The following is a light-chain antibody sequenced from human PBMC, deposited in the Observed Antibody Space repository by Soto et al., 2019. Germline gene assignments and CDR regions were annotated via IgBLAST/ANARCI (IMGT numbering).Light chain of an antibody. CDR1: QSVSSY. Sequence: EIVLTQSPATLSLSPGERATLSCRASQSVSSYLAWYQQKPGQAPRLLIYDASNRATGIPARFSVSGSGTDLTLTISRLETEEFAVYYCQQRSNWPWTFGQGTKVEI. CDR3: QQRSNWPWT. J-gene: IGKJ1*01. V-gene: IGKV3-11*01. CDR2: DAS.